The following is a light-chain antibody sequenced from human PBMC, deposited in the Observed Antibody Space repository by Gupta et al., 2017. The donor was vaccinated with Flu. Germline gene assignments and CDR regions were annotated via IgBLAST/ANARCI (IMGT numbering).Light chain of an antibody. CDR1: QRISSGY. Sequence: IVLTQSPGTLSLSQGERGILSCRASQRISSGYLAWCHLQPGQSPRLLIFGPTAMATGVPDRLSGGGFGTEFTLTISRVQPEDVGVYYCKQYGDSPYTFGQGT. V-gene: IGKV3-20*01. CDR3: KQYGDSPYT. J-gene: IGKJ2*01. CDR2: GPT.